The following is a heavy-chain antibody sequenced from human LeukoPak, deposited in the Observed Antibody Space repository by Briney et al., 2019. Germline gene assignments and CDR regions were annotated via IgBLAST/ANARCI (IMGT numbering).Heavy chain of an antibody. Sequence: SVKVSCKASGGTFSSYAISWVRQAPGQGLEWMGRIIPIFGTANYAQKFQGRVTITADESTSTAYMELSSLRSEDTAVYYCARDLVAVAGTDDAFDIWGQGTMVTVSS. D-gene: IGHD6-19*01. CDR2: IIPIFGTA. CDR1: GGTFSSYA. J-gene: IGHJ3*02. V-gene: IGHV1-69*13. CDR3: ARDLVAVAGTDDAFDI.